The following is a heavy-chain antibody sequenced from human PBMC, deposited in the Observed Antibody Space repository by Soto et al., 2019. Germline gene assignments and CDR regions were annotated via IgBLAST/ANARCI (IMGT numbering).Heavy chain of an antibody. CDR2: IYPGGVNI. V-gene: IGHV1-46*01. Sequence: GASVKVSCKAIGYSFTSHYMHWVRQAPGQGLEWMGTIYPGGVNIAYAQKFKGRVTMTKDTSKNQFSLKLSSVTAADTAVYYCARAEDYYDSSGYYYFDYWGQGTLVTVSS. CDR1: GYSFTSHY. J-gene: IGHJ4*02. CDR3: ARAEDYYDSSGYYYFDY. D-gene: IGHD3-22*01.